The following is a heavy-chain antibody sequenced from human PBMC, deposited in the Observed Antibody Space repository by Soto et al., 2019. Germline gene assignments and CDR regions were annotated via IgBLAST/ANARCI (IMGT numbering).Heavy chain of an antibody. Sequence: QVQLVQSGAEVKKPGASVKVSCKASGYTFSTYDINWVRQATGQGLEWMGWMNPNSGNTDYAQKFQGRVTMTRNTSITPAYMELSSLRFEDTAVYYCARTLGYCSSGSCYAWFDPWGQGTLVIVSS. CDR2: MNPNSGNT. D-gene: IGHD2-15*01. CDR1: GYTFSTYD. J-gene: IGHJ5*02. V-gene: IGHV1-8*01. CDR3: ARTLGYCSSGSCYAWFDP.